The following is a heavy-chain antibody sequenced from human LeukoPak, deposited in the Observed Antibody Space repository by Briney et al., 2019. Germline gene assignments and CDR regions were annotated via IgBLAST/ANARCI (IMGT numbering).Heavy chain of an antibody. J-gene: IGHJ3*02. V-gene: IGHV3-7*01. CDR3: ASQDSNNAFEI. D-gene: IGHD3-22*01. Sequence: PGGSLGLSCAASGFSFSTSWMAWVRQAPGKGLEWVANIKKDGSEKIYGDSVTGRLTISRDNAKSSLFLQMNSLRPEDTAVYYCASQDSNNAFEIWGQGTKVTVSS. CDR1: GFSFSTSW. CDR2: IKKDGSEK.